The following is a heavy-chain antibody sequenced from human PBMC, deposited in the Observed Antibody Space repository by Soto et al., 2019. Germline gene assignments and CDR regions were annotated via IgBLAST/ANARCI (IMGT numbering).Heavy chain of an antibody. Sequence: GESLKISCKVYGYSFTNYWIGWVRQMPGKGLELMGLIHPGESDTKYSPSFQGQVTISGDRSITTAYLQWSSLKASDTAIYYCASHLIGSTFHRDYYDYWGQGTQVTVSS. V-gene: IGHV5-51*01. CDR3: ASHLIGSTFHRDYYDY. CDR2: IHPGESDT. J-gene: IGHJ4*02. CDR1: GYSFTNYW. D-gene: IGHD2-2*03.